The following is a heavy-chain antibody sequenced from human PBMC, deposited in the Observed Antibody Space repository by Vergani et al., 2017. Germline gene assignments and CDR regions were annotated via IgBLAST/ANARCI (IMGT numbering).Heavy chain of an antibody. Sequence: QVQLVQSGSELKKPGASVKVSCKASGYTFTSYAMNWVRQAPGQGLERMGWINTNTGNPTYAQGFTGRFVFSLDTSVSTAYLQISSLKAEDTAVYYCARDYPPDCSGGSCYSAGAFDIWGQGTMVTVSS. V-gene: IGHV7-4-1*02. D-gene: IGHD2-15*01. J-gene: IGHJ3*02. CDR2: INTNTGNP. CDR3: ARDYPPDCSGGSCYSAGAFDI. CDR1: GYTFTSYA.